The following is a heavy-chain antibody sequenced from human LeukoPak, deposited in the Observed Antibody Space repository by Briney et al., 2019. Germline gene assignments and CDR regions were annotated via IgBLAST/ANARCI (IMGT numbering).Heavy chain of an antibody. V-gene: IGHV3-48*01. J-gene: IGHJ4*02. CDR3: ARERYGDYGFDY. D-gene: IGHD4-17*01. CDR2: ISSSSSTI. Sequence: PGGSLRLSCAASGFTFSSYSMNWVRQAPGKGLEWASYISSSSSTIYYADSVKGRFTISRDNAKNSLYLQMNSLRAEDTAVYYCARERYGDYGFDYWGQGTLVTVSS. CDR1: GFTFSSYS.